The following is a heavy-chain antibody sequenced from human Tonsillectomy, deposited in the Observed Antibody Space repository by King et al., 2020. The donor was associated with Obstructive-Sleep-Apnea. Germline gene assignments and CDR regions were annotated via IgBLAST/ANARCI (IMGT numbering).Heavy chain of an antibody. D-gene: IGHD3-10*01. CDR2: ISYAGIYK. CDR1: GFLFSSVC. J-gene: IGHJ6*02. CDR3: ANMGYYSSGRVNANTDYYYYGMDI. V-gene: IGHV3-30*18. Sequence: HVQLVESGGGVVQPGRSLRPSFAAAGFLFSSVCMPWVRQAPGKGVEWVAFISYAGIYKDYADSVDGRFTISSVNSKNPLSLQMNSLRAEDTAVYYCANMGYYSSGRVNANTDYYYYGMDIWGQGTTVTVSS.